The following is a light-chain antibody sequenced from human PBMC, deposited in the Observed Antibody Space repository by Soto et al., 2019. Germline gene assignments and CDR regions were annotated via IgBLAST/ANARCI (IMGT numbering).Light chain of an antibody. CDR1: TGAVTSGLH. V-gene: IGLV7-43*01. Sequence: QAVVTQEPSLTVSTGGTVTLTCASRTGAVTSGLHPNWIQQRPGQAPRTRIYSTTNRHSWTPARFSGSLLGGKAALTLSGVQPEEEAEYYCLLSYGGAQGVVFVGGTKVTVL. J-gene: IGLJ2*01. CDR2: STT. CDR3: LLSYGGAQGVV.